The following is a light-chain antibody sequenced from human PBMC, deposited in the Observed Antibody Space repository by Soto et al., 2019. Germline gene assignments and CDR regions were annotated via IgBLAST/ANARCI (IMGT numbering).Light chain of an antibody. Sequence: EIVMTQSPATLSVSPGERATLSCRASQSVDSNLAWYQQIPGQSPRLLIYGASTRATGIPARFSGSGSGTEFTLTISSLQSEDFAVYYCQQYNNWPPYTFGQGTKLEIK. CDR1: QSVDSN. J-gene: IGKJ2*01. CDR3: QQYNNWPPYT. CDR2: GAS. V-gene: IGKV3-15*01.